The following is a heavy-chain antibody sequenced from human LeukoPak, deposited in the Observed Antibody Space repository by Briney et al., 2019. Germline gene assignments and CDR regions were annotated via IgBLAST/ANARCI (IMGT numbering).Heavy chain of an antibody. Sequence: GGSLRLSCAASGFIFSSYSMNWVRQAPGKGLEWVSSISSSSSYIYYADSVKGRFTISRDNARNSLYLQMNSLRAEDTAVYYCARDPYDSSGYYSYYFDYWGQGTLVTVSS. D-gene: IGHD3-22*01. CDR3: ARDPYDSSGYYSYYFDY. J-gene: IGHJ4*02. CDR2: ISSSSSYI. CDR1: GFIFSSYS. V-gene: IGHV3-21*01.